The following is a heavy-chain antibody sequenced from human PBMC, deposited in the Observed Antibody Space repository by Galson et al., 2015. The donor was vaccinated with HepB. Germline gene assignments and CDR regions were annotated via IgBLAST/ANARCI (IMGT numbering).Heavy chain of an antibody. CDR2: ISGCGGNT. Sequence: SLRLSCAASGFTFSSFAMRWVRQAPGKGLEWVSAISGCGGNTYYADSVKGRFTISRDNSKNTLYLQMNSLRAEDTAVYYCAKGHYDFWSGSDWFDPWGQGTLVTVSS. CDR1: GFTFSSFA. CDR3: AKGHYDFWSGSDWFDP. D-gene: IGHD3-3*01. V-gene: IGHV3-23*01. J-gene: IGHJ5*02.